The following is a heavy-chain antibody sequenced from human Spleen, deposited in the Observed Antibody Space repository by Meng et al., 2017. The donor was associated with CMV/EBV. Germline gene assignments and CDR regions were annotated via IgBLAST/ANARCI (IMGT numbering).Heavy chain of an antibody. CDR1: GFKVSDNY. V-gene: IGHV3-66*02. CDR2: LYSGGST. Sequence: GESLKTSCAASGFKVSDNYMSWVRQAPEKGLEWVSVLYSGGSTYYAASVKGRFTISRDNSRNSLYLQMGSLRAEDTAVYYCARGHCSSTKCYGLGPFGMNVWGQGTTVTVS. D-gene: IGHD2-2*01. J-gene: IGHJ6*02. CDR3: ARGHCSSTKCYGLGPFGMNV.